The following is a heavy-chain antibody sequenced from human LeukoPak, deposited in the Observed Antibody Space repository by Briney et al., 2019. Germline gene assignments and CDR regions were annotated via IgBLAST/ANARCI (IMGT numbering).Heavy chain of an antibody. V-gene: IGHV3-11*01. J-gene: IGHJ6*02. CDR2: ISGVASDI. CDR1: GFTSSDYY. Sequence: PGGSLRLSCAASGFTSSDYYMTWIRQAPGKGLEWISYISGVASDIYYADSVKGRFAISRDNAKTSVYLQMNSQRVEDTAVYYCARGGAQGMDVWGQGTTVTVSS. D-gene: IGHD1-26*01. CDR3: ARGGAQGMDV.